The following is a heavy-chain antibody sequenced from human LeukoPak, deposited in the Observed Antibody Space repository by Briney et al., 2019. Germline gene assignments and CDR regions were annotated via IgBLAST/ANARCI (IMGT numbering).Heavy chain of an antibody. V-gene: IGHV3-23*01. CDR1: GFTFSSYG. CDR3: AKAGRSSSSVPYYMDV. J-gene: IGHJ6*03. CDR2: ISGSGGST. D-gene: IGHD6-6*01. Sequence: GRSLRLSCAASGFTFSSYGMHWVRQAPGKGLEWVSAISGSGGSTYYADSVKGRFTISRDNSKNTLYLQMNSLRAEDTAVYYCAKAGRSSSSVPYYMDVWGKGTTVTVSS.